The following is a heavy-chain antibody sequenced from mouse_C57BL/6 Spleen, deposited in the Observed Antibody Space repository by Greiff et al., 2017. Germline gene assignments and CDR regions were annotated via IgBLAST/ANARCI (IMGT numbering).Heavy chain of an antibody. CDR1: GFNIKDYY. CDR2: IDPEDGAT. J-gene: IGHJ3*01. Sequence: VQLQQSGAELVKPGASVKLSCTASGFNIKDYYMHWVKQRTEQGLEWIGRIDPEDGATKYAPKFQGKATITADTSSNTAYLQLSSLTSEDTAVYYCARERVPFRPFAYWGQGTLVTVSA. D-gene: IGHD5-1*01. CDR3: ARERVPFRPFAY. V-gene: IGHV14-2*01.